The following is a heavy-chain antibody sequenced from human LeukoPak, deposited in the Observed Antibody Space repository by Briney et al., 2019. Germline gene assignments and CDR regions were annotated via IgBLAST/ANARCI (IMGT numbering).Heavy chain of an antibody. V-gene: IGHV4-59*08. D-gene: IGHD3-22*01. Sequence: SETLSLTCTVSGGSITGYYWSWIRQPPGKGLEWIAYVYFTGRTLYNPSLESRVTISVDTSKTQFSLRLTSVTAADTAVYYCASGAYDSSGYYGYWGQGTLVTVSS. J-gene: IGHJ4*02. CDR2: VYFTGRT. CDR1: GGSITGYY. CDR3: ASGAYDSSGYYGY.